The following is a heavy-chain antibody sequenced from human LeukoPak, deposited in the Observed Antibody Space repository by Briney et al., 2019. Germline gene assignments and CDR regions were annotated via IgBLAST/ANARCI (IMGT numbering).Heavy chain of an antibody. CDR1: GGSITTYY. CDR2: IYYSGST. CDR3: ARGLLHTAMFS. V-gene: IGHV4-59*01. D-gene: IGHD5-18*01. Sequence: PSETLSLTCTVSGGSITTYYWSWIRQPPGKGLEWIGYIYYSGSTNYNPSLKSRVTISVDTSKNQFSLKLSSVTAADTAVYYCARGLLHTAMFSWGQGTLVTVSS. J-gene: IGHJ5*02.